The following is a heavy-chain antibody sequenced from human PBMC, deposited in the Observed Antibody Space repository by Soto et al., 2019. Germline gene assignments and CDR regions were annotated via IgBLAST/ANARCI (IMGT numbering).Heavy chain of an antibody. CDR1: GFTFTTYA. D-gene: IGHD5-12*01. J-gene: IGHJ4*02. V-gene: IGHV3-23*01. CDR3: AKDRGYDMSLDS. Sequence: GGSLRLSCAASGFTFTTYAMSWVRQAPGKGLEWVSGISATGRTTYYADSVKGRFPVSRDNSKNTLYLQMNSLRAEDTAVYYCAKDRGYDMSLDSWGQGTLVTVSS. CDR2: ISATGRTT.